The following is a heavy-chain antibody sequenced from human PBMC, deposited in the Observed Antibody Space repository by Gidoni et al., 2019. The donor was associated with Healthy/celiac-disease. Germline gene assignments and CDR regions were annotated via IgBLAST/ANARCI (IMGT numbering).Heavy chain of an antibody. Sequence: QLQLQESGPGLVQPSETLSLTCTVSGGSISSSIYYWGWIRQPPGKGLEWSGSIYYSGSTYYNPSLKSRVTISVDTSKNQFSLKLSSVTAADTAVYYCARLLSMGIAFDIWGQGTMVTVSS. D-gene: IGHD3-9*01. CDR1: GGSISSSIYY. J-gene: IGHJ3*02. V-gene: IGHV4-39*01. CDR2: IYYSGST. CDR3: ARLLSMGIAFDI.